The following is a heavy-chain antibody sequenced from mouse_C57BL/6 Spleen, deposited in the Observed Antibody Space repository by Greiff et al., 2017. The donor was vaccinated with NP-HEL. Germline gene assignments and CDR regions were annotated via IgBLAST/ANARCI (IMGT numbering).Heavy chain of an antibody. V-gene: IGHV1-82*01. CDR2: IYPGDGDT. D-gene: IGHD1-1*01. Sequence: QVQLQQSGPELVKPGASVKISCKASGYAFSSSWMNWVKQRPGKGLEWIGRIYPGDGDTNYNGTFKGKATLTADKSSSTAYMQLSSLTSEDSAVYFCARELYYTFAYWGQGTLVTVSA. CDR3: ARELYYTFAY. J-gene: IGHJ3*01. CDR1: GYAFSSSW.